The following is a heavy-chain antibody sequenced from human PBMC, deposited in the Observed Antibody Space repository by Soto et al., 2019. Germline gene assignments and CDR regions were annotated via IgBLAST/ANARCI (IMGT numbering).Heavy chain of an antibody. CDR3: AKFFVETGGSSGWPWSFHY. CDR1: GFTFSSYA. V-gene: IGHV3-23*01. J-gene: IGHJ4*02. D-gene: IGHD6-25*01. Sequence: EVQLLESGGGLVQPGRSLRLSCAASGFTFSSYAMSWVRQAPGKGLEWVSAISGSGGTTYYADSVKGRFTISRDNSKNTLFLQMNSLRAEDTAVYDCAKFFVETGGSSGWPWSFHYWGQGTLVTVSS. CDR2: ISGSGGTT.